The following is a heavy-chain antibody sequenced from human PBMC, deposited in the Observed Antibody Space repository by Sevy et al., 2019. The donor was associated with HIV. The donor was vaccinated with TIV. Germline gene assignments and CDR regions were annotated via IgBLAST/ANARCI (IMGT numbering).Heavy chain of an antibody. CDR3: ARDRGQTVTTGYYYGMDV. J-gene: IGHJ6*02. Sequence: SETLSLTYTVSGGSIISGGYYWSWIRQHPGKGLEWIGYIYYSGSTYYNPSLKSRVTISVDTSKNQFSLKLSSVTAADTAVYYCARDRGQTVTTGYYYGMDVWGQGTTVTVSS. CDR2: IYYSGST. V-gene: IGHV4-31*03. CDR1: GGSIISGGYY. D-gene: IGHD4-4*01.